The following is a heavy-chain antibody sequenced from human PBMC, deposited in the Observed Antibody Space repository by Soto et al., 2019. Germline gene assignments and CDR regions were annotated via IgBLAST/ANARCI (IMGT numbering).Heavy chain of an antibody. V-gene: IGHV3-23*01. CDR1: GFTFNHYA. CDR3: AKDYTVAADPSSVILFDY. J-gene: IGHJ4*02. D-gene: IGHD2-15*01. CDR2: IIANGGT. Sequence: GGSLRLSCAASGFTFNHYAMSWVRQAPGKGLEWVSIIIANGGTFYADSVKGRFTISRDNSRNTVYLQMSSLRVEDTAIYYCAKDYTVAADPSSVILFDYWGQGALVTVSS.